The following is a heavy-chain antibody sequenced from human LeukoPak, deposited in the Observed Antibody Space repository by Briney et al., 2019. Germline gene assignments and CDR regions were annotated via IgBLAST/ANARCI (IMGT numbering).Heavy chain of an antibody. CDR2: ISSSSSTT. D-gene: IGHD3-22*01. V-gene: IGHV3-48*04. J-gene: IGHJ3*02. CDR1: GFTFSTYH. CDR3: ARPSSGYYHHDAFDI. Sequence: GGSLRLSCAASGFTFSTYHLNWVRQAPGKGLEWISFISSSSSTTYYTDSVKGRFTIFRDNAKNSLYLQMNSLRAEDTAVYYCARPSSGYYHHDAFDIWGQGTMVTVSS.